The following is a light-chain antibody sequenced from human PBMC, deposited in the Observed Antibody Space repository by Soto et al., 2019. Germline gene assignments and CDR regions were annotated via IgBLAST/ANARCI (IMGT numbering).Light chain of an antibody. CDR3: KQRSNWPL. V-gene: IGKV3-11*01. Sequence: TVLTQSPATLSLSPGERATLSCRASQSISNSLAWYQHKPGQAPRLLIYDASNRATGIPARFSGSGSGTDFTLTISSLEPEDFAVYYCKQRSNWPLFGGGTKVDIK. J-gene: IGKJ4*01. CDR2: DAS. CDR1: QSISNS.